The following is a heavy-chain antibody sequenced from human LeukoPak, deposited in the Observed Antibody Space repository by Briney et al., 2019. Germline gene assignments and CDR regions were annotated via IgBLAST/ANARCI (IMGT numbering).Heavy chain of an antibody. J-gene: IGHJ6*04. Sequence: GGSLRLSCAASGFTFSSYEMNCVRQAPGKGLEWGSYISSSGSTIYYTHHMKGRFTIPRDTAKNSLYLQMNSLRAEDTAVYYCEELGITMIGGVWGKGTTVTISS. CDR1: GFTFSSYE. V-gene: IGHV3-48*03. CDR3: EELGITMIGGV. CDR2: ISSSGSTI. D-gene: IGHD3-10*02.